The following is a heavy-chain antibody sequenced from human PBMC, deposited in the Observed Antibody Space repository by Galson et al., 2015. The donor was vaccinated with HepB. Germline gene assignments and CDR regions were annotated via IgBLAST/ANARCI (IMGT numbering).Heavy chain of an antibody. CDR2: ISGSSSYI. CDR3: ARYRGGELGFNP. V-gene: IGHV3-21*01. Sequence: SLRLSCAASGFTASSKYMNWVRQAPGKGLEWVSCISGSSSYINYADSVKGRFTISRDNAKNFLYLQLNSLRAEDTAVYYCARYRGGELGFNPWGQGTHVPVSS. D-gene: IGHD2-21*01. J-gene: IGHJ5*02. CDR1: GFTASSKY.